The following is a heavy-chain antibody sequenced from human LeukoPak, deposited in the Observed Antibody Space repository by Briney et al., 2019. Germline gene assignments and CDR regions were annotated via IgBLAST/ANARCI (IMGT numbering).Heavy chain of an antibody. V-gene: IGHV1-18*01. J-gene: IGHJ6*03. Sequence: ASVKVSCKASGYTFTCYGISRVRQAPGQGLEWMGWISAYNGNTNYAQKLQGRVTMTTDTSTSTAYMELSSLRSEDTAVYYCARERRDYDSSGYYYSYYYMDVWGKGTTVTVSS. CDR2: ISAYNGNT. CDR1: GYTFTCYG. D-gene: IGHD3-22*01. CDR3: ARERRDYDSSGYYYSYYYMDV.